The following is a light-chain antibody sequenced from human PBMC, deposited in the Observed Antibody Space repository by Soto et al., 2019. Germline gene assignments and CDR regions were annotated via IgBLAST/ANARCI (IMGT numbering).Light chain of an antibody. V-gene: IGLV4-69*01. CDR2: LNSDGSH. J-gene: IGLJ2*01. CDR1: SGHSSYA. Sequence: QLVLTQSPSASASLGASVKLTCTLSSGHSSYAIAWHQQQPEKGPRSLMKLNSDGSHSRGDGIPDRFSGSSSGAERFLTISSLQSEDEADYYCQTWGTGTHVVFGGRTKLTVL. CDR3: QTWGTGTHVV.